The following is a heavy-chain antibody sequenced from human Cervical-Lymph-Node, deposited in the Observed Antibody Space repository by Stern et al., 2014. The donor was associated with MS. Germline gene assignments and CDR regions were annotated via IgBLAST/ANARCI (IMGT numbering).Heavy chain of an antibody. CDR1: GGSISSGSYY. CDR2: IYTSGST. J-gene: IGHJ4*02. Sequence: QVQLQESGPGLVKPSQTLSLTCTVSGGSISSGSYYWSWIRQPAGKGLEWIGRIYTSGSTNYNPSLKSRVTISVDTSQNQFSLKLGSVTAADTAVYYCARQTTADYLFHYWGQGTLVTVSS. D-gene: IGHD4-17*01. V-gene: IGHV4-61*02. CDR3: ARQTTADYLFHY.